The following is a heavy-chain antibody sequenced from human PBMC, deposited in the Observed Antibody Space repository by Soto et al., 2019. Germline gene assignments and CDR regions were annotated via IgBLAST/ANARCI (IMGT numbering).Heavy chain of an antibody. V-gene: IGHV2-5*01. Sequence: QITLKESGPTLVKPTQTLTLTCTFSGFSLNTGGVGVGWIRQPPGKALEWLALTYWNEDKRYSPPLKSRLTITNDTPKNQVVLTMPDMEPVDTATYYCARRGYVDYPGDNWFDPWCQGTLVTVAS. CDR2: TYWNEDK. CDR1: GFSLNTGGVG. CDR3: ARRGYVDYPGDNWFDP. D-gene: IGHD3-9*01. J-gene: IGHJ5*02.